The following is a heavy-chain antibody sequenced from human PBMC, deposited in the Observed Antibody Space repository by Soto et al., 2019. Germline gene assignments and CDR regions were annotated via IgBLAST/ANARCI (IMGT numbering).Heavy chain of an antibody. CDR2: IIPIFGTA. V-gene: IGHV1-69*06. CDR3: ARLPTGHIVVVPAASGLDV. CDR1: GGTFSSYA. J-gene: IGHJ6*02. D-gene: IGHD2-2*01. Sequence: SVKVSCKASGGTFSSYAISWVRQAPGQGLEWMGGIIPIFGTANYAQKFQGRVTITADKSTSTAYMELSSLRSEDTAVYYCARLPTGHIVVVPAASGLDVWGQGTTVTVSS.